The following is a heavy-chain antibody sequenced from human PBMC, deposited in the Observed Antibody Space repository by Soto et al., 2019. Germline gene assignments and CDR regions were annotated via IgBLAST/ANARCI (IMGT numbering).Heavy chain of an antibody. CDR2: INPSGGST. D-gene: IGHD3-10*01. V-gene: IGHV1-46*03. CDR1: GYTFTSYY. Sequence: QVQLVQSGAEVKKPGASVKVSCKASGYTFTSYYMHWVRQAPGQGLEWMGIINPSGGSTSYAQKFQGRVTMTRDTSTSTVYMELSSLRSKDTAVYYCARDTGSYYYYYYMDVWGKGTTVTVSS. CDR3: ARDTGSYYYYYYMDV. J-gene: IGHJ6*03.